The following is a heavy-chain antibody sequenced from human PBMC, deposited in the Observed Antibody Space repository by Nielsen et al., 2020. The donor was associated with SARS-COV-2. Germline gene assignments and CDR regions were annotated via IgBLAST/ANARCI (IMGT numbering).Heavy chain of an antibody. CDR2: ISGSGAGK. D-gene: IGHD1-26*01. J-gene: IGHJ2*01. V-gene: IGHV3-23*01. CDR3: ARVLVGVASWNFDL. CDR1: GFTFDKYG. Sequence: GESLKISCAASGFTFDKYGLTWVRQAPGKGLEWVSGISGSGAGKFYADSVKGRFTISRDNAKNSLYLQMRSLRAEDTAVYYCARVLVGVASWNFDLWGRGTLVTVSS.